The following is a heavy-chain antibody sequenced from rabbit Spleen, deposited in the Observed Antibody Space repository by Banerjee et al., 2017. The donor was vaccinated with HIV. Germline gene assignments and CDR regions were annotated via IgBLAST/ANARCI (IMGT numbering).Heavy chain of an antibody. CDR1: GVSFSSSSY. CDR3: ARDSGSSFSSYGMDL. V-gene: IGHV1S40*01. Sequence: QSLDESGGDLVKPGASLTLTCTASGVSFSSSSYMCWVRQAPGKGLEWIACIYTGSSGSTYYASWAKGRFTISKASSTTVTLQMTSLTAADTATYFCARDSGSSFSSYGMDLWGQGTLVTVS. J-gene: IGHJ6*01. D-gene: IGHD8-1*01. CDR2: IYTGSSGST.